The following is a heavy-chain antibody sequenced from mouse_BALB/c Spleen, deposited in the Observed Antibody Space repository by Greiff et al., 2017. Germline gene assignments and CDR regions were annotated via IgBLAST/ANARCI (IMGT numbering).Heavy chain of an antibody. CDR2: ISTYYGDA. V-gene: IGHV1S137*01. D-gene: IGHD3-3*01. CDR1: GYTFTDYA. Sequence: QVQLKQSGAELVRPGVSVKISCKGSGYTFTDYAMHWVKQSHAKSLEWIGVISTYYGDASYNQKFKGKATMTVDKSSSTAYMELARLTSEDSAIYYCAREGTWAMDYWGQGTSVTVSS. CDR3: AREGTWAMDY. J-gene: IGHJ4*01.